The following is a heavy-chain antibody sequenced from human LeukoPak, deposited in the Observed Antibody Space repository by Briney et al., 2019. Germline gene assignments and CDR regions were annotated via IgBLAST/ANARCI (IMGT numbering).Heavy chain of an antibody. CDR3: ARVAGLQREDS. CDR2: INEDGREK. V-gene: IGHV3-7*01. J-gene: IGHJ4*02. Sequence: GGSLRLSCAASGFTFRKYWMSWVRQSPGKGLEWVANINEDGREKHYVDSVKGRFTISRVNAKNSLFLQMNSLRVDDTAVYFCARVAGLQREDSWGQGTLVTVSS. CDR1: GFTFRKYW. D-gene: IGHD1-26*01.